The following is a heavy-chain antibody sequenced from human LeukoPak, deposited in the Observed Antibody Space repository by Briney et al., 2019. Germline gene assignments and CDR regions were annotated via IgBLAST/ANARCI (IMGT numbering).Heavy chain of an antibody. V-gene: IGHV3-23*01. D-gene: IGHD6-13*01. J-gene: IGHJ4*02. CDR1: GFTFSSFA. Sequence: GGSLRLSCVASGFTFSSFALDWVRQAPGKGLEWVSGISGSGGTTYYADSVRGRFTISRDNSKNTLYLQMNSLRAEDSALYYCAKGSSGWSSDFWGQGTPVTVSS. CDR3: AKGSSGWSSDF. CDR2: ISGSGGTT.